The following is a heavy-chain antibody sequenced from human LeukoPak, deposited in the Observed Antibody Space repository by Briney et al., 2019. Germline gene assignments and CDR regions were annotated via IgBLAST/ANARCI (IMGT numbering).Heavy chain of an antibody. J-gene: IGHJ5*02. CDR3: VHRYYNGSGIFYP. V-gene: IGHV2-5*02. CDR1: GFSLSTSGVG. Sequence: SGPTLAKPTQTLTLTCTFSGFSLSTSGVGVGWIRQPPVEALESLATNNWDDDKSYSPSLKSRPTITKDTSKNQVVLTMTNMDPVDTATYFCVHRYYNGSGIFYPWGQGTLVTVSS. CDR2: NNWDDDK. D-gene: IGHD3-10*01.